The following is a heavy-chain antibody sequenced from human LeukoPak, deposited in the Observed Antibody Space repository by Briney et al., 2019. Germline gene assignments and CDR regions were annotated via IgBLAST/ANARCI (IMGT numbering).Heavy chain of an antibody. D-gene: IGHD5-12*01. V-gene: IGHV3-30*02. J-gene: IGHJ4*02. CDR3: ARVEASGYDYGAFDY. CDR1: GFTFSSYG. CDR2: IQYDGSNK. Sequence: GGSLRLSCAASGFTFSSYGMHWVRQAPGKGLEWVTFIQYDGSNKYYADSVKGRFTISRDNSKNSLYLQMNSLRAEDTAVYYCARVEASGYDYGAFDYWGQGTLVTVSS.